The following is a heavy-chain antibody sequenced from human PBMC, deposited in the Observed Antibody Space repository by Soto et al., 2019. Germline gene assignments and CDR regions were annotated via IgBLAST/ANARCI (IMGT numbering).Heavy chain of an antibody. CDR1: GFTFSSYA. J-gene: IGHJ5*02. D-gene: IGHD2-15*01. CDR3: ARDPMSCSGGRCTSVGWFDP. Sequence: QVQLVESGGGVVQPGRSLRLSCAASGFTFSSYAMHWVRQAPGKGLEWVAVISYDGDNKFYADSVKGRFIISRDNSKNTLYLHMNSLRAEDTALYYCARDPMSCSGGRCTSVGWFDPWGQGTLVTVSS. CDR2: ISYDGDNK. V-gene: IGHV3-30-3*01.